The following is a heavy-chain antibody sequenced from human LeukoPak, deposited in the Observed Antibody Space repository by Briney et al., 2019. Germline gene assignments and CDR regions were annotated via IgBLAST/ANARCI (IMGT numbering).Heavy chain of an antibody. V-gene: IGHV4-59*01. CDR3: ARDYAI. Sequence: PSETLSLTCTVSGGSISSYYWSWIRQPPGKGLEWIGYIYYSGSTSYNPSLKSRVTISVDTSKNQFSLKLSSVTAADTAVYYCARDYAIWGQGTMVTVSS. CDR1: GGSISSYY. CDR2: IYYSGST. J-gene: IGHJ3*02. D-gene: IGHD2-2*01.